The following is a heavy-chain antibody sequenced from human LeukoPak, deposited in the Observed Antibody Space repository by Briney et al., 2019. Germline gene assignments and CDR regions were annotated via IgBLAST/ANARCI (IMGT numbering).Heavy chain of an antibody. CDR1: GGTFSSYA. CDR3: ARDPGITMVRGVIITDSPSFDY. CDR2: ISAYNGNT. Sequence: ASVKVSCKASGGTFSSYAISWVRQAPGQGLEWMGWISAYNGNTNYAQKLQGRVTMTTDTSTSTAYMELRSLRFDDTAVYYCARDPGITMVRGVIITDSPSFDYWGQGTLVTVSS. J-gene: IGHJ4*02. D-gene: IGHD3-10*01. V-gene: IGHV1-18*01.